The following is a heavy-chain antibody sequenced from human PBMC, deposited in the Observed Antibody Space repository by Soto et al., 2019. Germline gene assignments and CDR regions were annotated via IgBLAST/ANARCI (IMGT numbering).Heavy chain of an antibody. V-gene: IGHV4-31*03. D-gene: IGHD3-10*01. Sequence: QVQLQESGPGLVKPSQTLSLTCTVSGGSISSGGYYWSWIRQHPGKGLEWIGYIYYSGSTYYNPSLKRRVTISVDTSKNQFSLKLSSVTAADTAVYYCARERRITMVRGPRPMDVWGQGTTVTVSS. CDR1: GGSISSGGYY. CDR3: ARERRITMVRGPRPMDV. CDR2: IYYSGST. J-gene: IGHJ6*02.